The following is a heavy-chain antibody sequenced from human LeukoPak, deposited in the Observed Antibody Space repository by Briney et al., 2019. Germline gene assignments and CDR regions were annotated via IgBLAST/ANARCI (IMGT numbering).Heavy chain of an antibody. Sequence: GGSLRLSCAASGFTFSSYSMNWVRQAPGKGLEWVSSISSSSSYIYYADSVKGRFTISGDNAKNSLYLQMNSLRAEDTAVYYCAREGLCGGDCYDYGMDVWGQGTTVTVSS. V-gene: IGHV3-21*01. D-gene: IGHD2-21*02. CDR1: GFTFSSYS. J-gene: IGHJ6*02. CDR2: ISSSSSYI. CDR3: AREGLCGGDCYDYGMDV.